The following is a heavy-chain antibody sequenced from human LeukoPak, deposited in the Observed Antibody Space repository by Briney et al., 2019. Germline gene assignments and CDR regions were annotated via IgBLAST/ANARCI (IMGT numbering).Heavy chain of an antibody. CDR3: ATPSSTSCCDAFDI. CDR2: IYTSGST. CDR1: GGSISSYY. Sequence: SETLSLTCTVSGGSISSYYWSWIRQPAGKGLEWIGRIYTSGSTNYNPSLKSRVTMSVDTSKNQFSLKLSSVTAADTAVYYCATPSSTSCCDAFDIWGQGTIVTVSS. D-gene: IGHD2-2*01. V-gene: IGHV4-4*07. J-gene: IGHJ3*02.